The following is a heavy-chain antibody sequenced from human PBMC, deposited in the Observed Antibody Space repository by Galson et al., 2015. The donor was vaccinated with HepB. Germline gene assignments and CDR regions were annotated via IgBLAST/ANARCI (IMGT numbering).Heavy chain of an antibody. CDR3: ARHYCSSIRCYFDY. CDR2: ISSSSSTI. V-gene: IGHV3-48*04. CDR1: GFTFSSYS. J-gene: IGHJ4*02. Sequence: SLRLSCAASGFTFSSYSMNWVRQAPGKGLEWVSYISSSSSTIYYADSVKGRFTISRDNAKNSLYLQMSSLRAEDTAVYYCARHYCSSIRCYFDYWGQGTLVTVSS. D-gene: IGHD2-2*01.